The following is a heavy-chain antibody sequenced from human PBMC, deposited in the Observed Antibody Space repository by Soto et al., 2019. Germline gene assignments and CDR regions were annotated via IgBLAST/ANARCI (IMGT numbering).Heavy chain of an antibody. J-gene: IGHJ4*02. CDR2: ISGSGGST. Sequence: EVQLLESGGGLVQPGGSLRLSCAASIFTFSTYVMNWVRQAPGKGLEWVSAISGSGGSTYYADSVKGRFTISRVNSKNTLYLQMNSLRAEDTAVYYCAKGPDFWSGYYNYFDYWGQGTLVTVSS. D-gene: IGHD3-3*01. CDR1: IFTFSTYV. CDR3: AKGPDFWSGYYNYFDY. V-gene: IGHV3-23*01.